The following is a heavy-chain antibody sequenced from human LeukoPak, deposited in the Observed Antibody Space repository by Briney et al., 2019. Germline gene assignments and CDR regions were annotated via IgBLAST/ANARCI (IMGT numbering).Heavy chain of an antibody. CDR1: GYTFTGYY. D-gene: IGHD3-22*01. CDR2: IIPIFGTA. V-gene: IGHV1-69*13. Sequence: SVKVSCKASGYTFTGYYMHWVRQAPGQGLEWMGGIIPIFGTANYAQKFQGRVTITADESTSTAYMELSSLRSEDTAVYYCASSYYYDSSGYSVDYWGQGTLVTVSS. CDR3: ASSYYYDSSGYSVDY. J-gene: IGHJ4*02.